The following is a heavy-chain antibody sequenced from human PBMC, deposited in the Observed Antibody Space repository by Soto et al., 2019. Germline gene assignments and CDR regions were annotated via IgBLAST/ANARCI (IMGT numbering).Heavy chain of an antibody. CDR1: GYTFTSSS. CDR2: ISAYNGNT. D-gene: IGHD6-19*01. V-gene: IGHV1-18*01. CDR3: ARDHGSMQWLALDAFEI. J-gene: IGHJ3*02. Sequence: ASVKVSCKASGYTFTSSSISWVRQAPGQGLEWMGWISAYNGNTNYAQKLQGRVTMTTDTSTSTAYMELRSLRSDDTAVYYCARDHGSMQWLALDAFEIWDQGTMVTASS.